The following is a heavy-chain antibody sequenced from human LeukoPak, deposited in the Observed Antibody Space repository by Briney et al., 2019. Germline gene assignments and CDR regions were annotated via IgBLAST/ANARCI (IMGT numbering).Heavy chain of an antibody. Sequence: ASVKVSCKASGYTFTGYDINWVRQATGQGLEWMGWMNPNSGNTGYAQKFQGRVTMTRNTSISTAYMELSCLRSEDTAVYYCASAVDGIQLWDFDYWGQGTLVTVSS. D-gene: IGHD5-18*01. J-gene: IGHJ4*02. CDR2: MNPNSGNT. V-gene: IGHV1-8*01. CDR1: GYTFTGYD. CDR3: ASAVDGIQLWDFDY.